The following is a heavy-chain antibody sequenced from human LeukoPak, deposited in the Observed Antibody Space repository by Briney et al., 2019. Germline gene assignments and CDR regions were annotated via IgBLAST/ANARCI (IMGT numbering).Heavy chain of an antibody. CDR1: GFTFSSYW. V-gene: IGHV3-7*01. CDR2: IKQDGSEK. J-gene: IGHJ3*02. D-gene: IGHD2-21*02. CDR3: ARMDGGILLFSDAFDI. Sequence: GGSLRLSCAVSGFTFSSYWMSWVRQAPGKGLEWVANIKQDGSEKYYVDSVKGRFTISRDNAKNSLYLQMNSLRAEDAAVYYCARMDGGILLFSDAFDIWGQGTMVTVSS.